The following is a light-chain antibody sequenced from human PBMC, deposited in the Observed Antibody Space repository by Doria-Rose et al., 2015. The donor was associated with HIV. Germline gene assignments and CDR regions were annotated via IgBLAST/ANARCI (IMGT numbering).Light chain of an antibody. J-gene: IGKJ5*01. CDR1: QRVKSSY. Sequence: TQSPGTLSLSPGERATLSCRASQRVKSSYLARYQQKPGQAPRLLIYDASTRATGIPDRFSGSGSGTGFTLTISRLEPEDVAVYYCQQYGTSRGTFGQGTRLEIK. CDR2: DAS. CDR3: QQYGTSRGT. V-gene: IGKV3-20*01.